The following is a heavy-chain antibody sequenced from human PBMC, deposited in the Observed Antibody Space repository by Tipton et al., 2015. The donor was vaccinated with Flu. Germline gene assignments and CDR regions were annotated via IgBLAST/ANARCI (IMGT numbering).Heavy chain of an antibody. CDR3: ARGDRGSSWYYSWYFDL. J-gene: IGHJ2*01. V-gene: IGHV4-61*01. D-gene: IGHD6-13*01. Sequence: TLSLTCTVSGGSVSSGSYYWSWIRQPPGKGLEWIGYIYYSGSTNYNPSLKSRVTISVDTSKNQFSLKLSSVTAADTAVYYCARGDRGSSWYYSWYFDLWGRGTLVTVSS. CDR1: GGSVSSGSYY. CDR2: IYYSGST.